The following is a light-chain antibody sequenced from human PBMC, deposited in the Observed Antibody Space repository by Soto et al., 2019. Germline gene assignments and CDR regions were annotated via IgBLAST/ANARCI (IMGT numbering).Light chain of an antibody. CDR1: QTITSNY. CDR2: ASS. V-gene: IGKV3-20*01. CDR3: QQYCSSPLYS. Sequence: IVLTQSPGTLSLSPGERASLSCRASQTITSNYLAWYQQKPGQAPRLLIYASSTRATGIPDRFSGSGSGTDFTLTISRLEPEDFAVYYCQQYCSSPLYSFGQGTKLEIK. J-gene: IGKJ2*03.